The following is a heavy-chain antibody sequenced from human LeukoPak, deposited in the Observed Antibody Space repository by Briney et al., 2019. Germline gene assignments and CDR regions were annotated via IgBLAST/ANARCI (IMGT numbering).Heavy chain of an antibody. Sequence: GGSLRLSCAASGFTFSSYGMHWVRQAPGKGLEWVAVIWYDGSNKYYADSVKGRFTISRDNSKNTLYPQMNSLRAEDTAVYYCARLQAVTPFDYWGQGTLVTVSS. CDR3: ARLQAVTPFDY. D-gene: IGHD1-14*01. CDR2: IWYDGSNK. J-gene: IGHJ4*02. CDR1: GFTFSSYG. V-gene: IGHV3-33*01.